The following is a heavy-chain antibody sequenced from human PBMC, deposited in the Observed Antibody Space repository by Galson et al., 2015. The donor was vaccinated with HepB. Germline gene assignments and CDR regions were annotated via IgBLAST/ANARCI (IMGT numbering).Heavy chain of an antibody. CDR1: GFTFSSYS. J-gene: IGHJ4*02. D-gene: IGHD1-26*01. CDR3: ARDLGSYYDQASY. Sequence: SLRLSCAASGFTFSSYSMNWVRQAPGKGLEWVSYISSSSSTIYYADSVKGRFTISRDNAKNSLYLQMNSLRVEDTAVYYCARDLGSYYDQASYWGQGTLVTVSS. CDR2: ISSSSSTI. V-gene: IGHV3-48*01.